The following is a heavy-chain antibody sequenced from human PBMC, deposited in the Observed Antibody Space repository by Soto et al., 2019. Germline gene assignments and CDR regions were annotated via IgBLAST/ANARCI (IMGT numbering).Heavy chain of an antibody. CDR2: LYRGGST. CDR1: GLTVSINY. D-gene: IGHD3-9*01. Sequence: EVQLVESGGGLIQPGGSLRLSCAASGLTVSINYMSWVRQAPGRGLEWVSVLYRGGSTNYADSVKGRFTISRDNSKNTLYLQMNSLRVEDTAVYFCARGDGDIFDYWGQGTLVTVSP. V-gene: IGHV3-53*01. CDR3: ARGDGDIFDY. J-gene: IGHJ4*02.